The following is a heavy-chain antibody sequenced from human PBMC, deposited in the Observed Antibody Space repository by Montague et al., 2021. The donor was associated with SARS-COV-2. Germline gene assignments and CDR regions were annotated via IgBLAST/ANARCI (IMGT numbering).Heavy chain of an antibody. Sequence: SETLSLTRTVSGRSISSYYWSWIRQPPGKGLEWIGYIYYSGSTNYNPSLKSRVTISVDTSKNQFSLKLSSVTAADTAVYYCARGFDYWGQGTLVTVSS. J-gene: IGHJ4*02. CDR3: ARGFDY. V-gene: IGHV4-59*01. CDR1: GRSISSYY. CDR2: IYYSGST.